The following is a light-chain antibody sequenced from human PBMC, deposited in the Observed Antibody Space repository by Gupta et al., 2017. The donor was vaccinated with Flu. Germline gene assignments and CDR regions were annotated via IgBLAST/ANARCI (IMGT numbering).Light chain of an antibody. Sequence: EIVITHSPSTLSASPGERATLSCSASQSVSSNLAWYQQKPGQAPRLLIYGASTRATGLPARFSGSGSGTEFTLTISSLQSEDFAVYYCQQENIWPQTFGQGTKVEIK. V-gene: IGKV3-15*01. CDR1: QSVSSN. J-gene: IGKJ1*01. CDR3: QQENIWPQT. CDR2: GAS.